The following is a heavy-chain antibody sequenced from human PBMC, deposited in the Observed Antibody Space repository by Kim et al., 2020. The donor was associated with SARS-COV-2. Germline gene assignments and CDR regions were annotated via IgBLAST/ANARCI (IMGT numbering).Heavy chain of an antibody. D-gene: IGHD6-19*01. CDR3: ARKVIAVAKGGMDV. Sequence: SQKFQGRVTITRDTSASTAYMELSSLRSEDTAVYYCARKVIAVAKGGMDVWGQGTTVTVSS. V-gene: IGHV1-3*01. J-gene: IGHJ6*02.